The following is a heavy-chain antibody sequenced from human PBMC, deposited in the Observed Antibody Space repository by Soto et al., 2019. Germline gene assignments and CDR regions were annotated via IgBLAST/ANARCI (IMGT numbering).Heavy chain of an antibody. J-gene: IGHJ4*02. CDR1: GGSFRGYY. CDR2: INHGGSS. CDR3: ARLSHHEYVWGSYGNFDS. V-gene: IGHV4-34*01. Sequence: SETLSLTCAVYGGSFRGYYWSWIRQPPGKGLEWIGEINHGGSSNYIPSLKSRVTISVDTSKNQFSLKLSSVTAADTAIYYCARLSHHEYVWGSYGNFDSWGQGTLVTVS. D-gene: IGHD3-16*01.